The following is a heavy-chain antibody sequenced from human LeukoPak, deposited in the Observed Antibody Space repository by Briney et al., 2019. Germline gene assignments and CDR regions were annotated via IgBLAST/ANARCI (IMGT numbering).Heavy chain of an antibody. CDR2: INPNSGGT. D-gene: IGHD3-3*01. J-gene: IGHJ6*02. V-gene: IGHV1-2*02. CDR3: ARDLPYYDFWSGSINLYYYGMDV. Sequence: ASVKVSCKASGYTFTGYYMHWVRQAPGQGLEWMGWINPNSGGTNYAQKFQGRVTMTRDTSISTAYMELSRLRSDDTAVYYCARDLPYYDFWSGSINLYYYGMDVWGQGTTVTVSS. CDR1: GYTFTGYY.